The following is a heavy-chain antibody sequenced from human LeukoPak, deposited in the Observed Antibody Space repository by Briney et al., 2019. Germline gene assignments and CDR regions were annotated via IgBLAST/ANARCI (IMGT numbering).Heavy chain of an antibody. D-gene: IGHD6-13*01. J-gene: IGHJ4*02. V-gene: IGHV4-59*01. Sequence: SETLSLTCTVSGGSISSYYWSWIRQPPGKGLEWIGYIYYSGSTNYNPSLKSRVTISVDTSKNQFSLKLSSVTAADTAVYYCARGSTSSYSSSWYFSLFDYWGQGTLVTVSS. CDR2: IYYSGST. CDR1: GGSISSYY. CDR3: ARGSTSSYSSSWYFSLFDY.